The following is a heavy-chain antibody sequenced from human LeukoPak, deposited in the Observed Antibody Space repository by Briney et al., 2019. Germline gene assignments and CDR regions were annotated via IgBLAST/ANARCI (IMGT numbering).Heavy chain of an antibody. J-gene: IGHJ5*02. CDR1: GFTFSTYA. CDR3: GRDVSAVAGTAWFDP. CDR2: IVYDGSSK. V-gene: IGHV3-30*04. Sequence: GGSLRLSCEVSGFTFSTYAMQWVRRAPGKGLEWVGVIVYDGSSKYYADSVKGRFTISRDNSRNTLYLQMNSLKTDDTAVYYCGRDVSAVAGTAWFDPWGQGTLVTVSS. D-gene: IGHD6-19*01.